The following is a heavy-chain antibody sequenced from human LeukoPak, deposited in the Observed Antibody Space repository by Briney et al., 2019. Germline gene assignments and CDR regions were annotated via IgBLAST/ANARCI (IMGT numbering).Heavy chain of an antibody. D-gene: IGHD3-3*01. CDR1: GGSMSSYY. CDR3: ARGDTIYHL. CDR2: IYYSGST. V-gene: IGHV4-59*01. Sequence: SETLSLTCTVSGGSMSSYYWSWIRQPPGKGLEWIGYIYYSGSTDYTPSLKSRVTISVDTSKKQFSLKLTSVTAADTAVYYCARGDTIYHLWGQGTLVTVSS. J-gene: IGHJ4*02.